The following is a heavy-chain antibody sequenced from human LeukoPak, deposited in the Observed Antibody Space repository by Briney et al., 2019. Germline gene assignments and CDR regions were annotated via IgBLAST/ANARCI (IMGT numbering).Heavy chain of an antibody. V-gene: IGHV3-49*04. J-gene: IGHJ4*02. Sequence: GGSLRLSCAASGFTFSSYSMNWVRQAPGKGLEWVGFTRSKAYGGTTEYAASVKGRFTISRDDSKSIAYLQMKSLKTEDTGVYYCTRSRSIFGVVITPNDYWGQGTLVTVSS. CDR1: GFTFSSYS. D-gene: IGHD3-3*01. CDR2: TRSKAYGGTT. CDR3: TRSRSIFGVVITPNDY.